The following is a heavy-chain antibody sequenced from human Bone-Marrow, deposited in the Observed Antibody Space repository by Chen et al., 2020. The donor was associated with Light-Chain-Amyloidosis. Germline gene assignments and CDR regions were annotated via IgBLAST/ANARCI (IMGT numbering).Heavy chain of an antibody. CDR1: GFTFSRYW. Sequence: EVQLVESGGGLVQAGGSLRLSCAASGFTFSRYWMSWVRQAPGKGLEWVTNIKEDGSEKYYVDSVKGRFTISRDNAKNSVYLQMNSLKDEDTALYYCASYNGGAALNIWGQGTMFTVSS. CDR3: ASYNGGAALNI. J-gene: IGHJ3*02. V-gene: IGHV3-7*01. D-gene: IGHD3-16*01. CDR2: IKEDGSEK.